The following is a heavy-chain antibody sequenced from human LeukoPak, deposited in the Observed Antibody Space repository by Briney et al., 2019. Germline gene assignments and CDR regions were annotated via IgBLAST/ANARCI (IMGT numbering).Heavy chain of an antibody. CDR3: ARGYYGSGFMDV. J-gene: IGHJ6*03. D-gene: IGHD3-10*01. Sequence: SETLSLTCAVYGGSFSGYYWSWIRQPPGKGLEWIGEINHSGSTNYNPSLKSRVIISVDTSKNQFSLKVSSVTAADTAVYYCARGYYGSGFMDVWDKGTTVTISS. CDR1: GGSFSGYY. V-gene: IGHV4-34*01. CDR2: INHSGST.